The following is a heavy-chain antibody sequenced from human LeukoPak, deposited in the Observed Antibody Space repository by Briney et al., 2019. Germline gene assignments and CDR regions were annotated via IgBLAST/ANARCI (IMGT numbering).Heavy chain of an antibody. D-gene: IGHD1-14*01. V-gene: IGHV4-4*02. CDR2: ISYTGGA. J-gene: IGHJ4*02. Sequence: PSETLSLTCAVSGGSVSSRYWWSWVRQPPGKGLEWIGEISYTGGANYNPSLKSRVTISIDESKNQFSLKVTSVTAADTAMYYCAREPRRRLDYWGQGTLVTVSS. CDR1: GGSVSSRYW. CDR3: AREPRRRLDY.